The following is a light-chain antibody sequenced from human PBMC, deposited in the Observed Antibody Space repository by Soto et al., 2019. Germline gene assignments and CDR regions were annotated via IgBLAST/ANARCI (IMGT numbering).Light chain of an antibody. Sequence: EIVLTQSPATLSLSPGERATLSCRASQSIGLAIAWYQHKPGQAPRLLIYGASTRATGIPARFSGSGSGTEFTLTISSLQSEDFAVYYCQQYDNWPLTFGGGTKVEIK. CDR1: QSIGLA. CDR2: GAS. CDR3: QQYDNWPLT. V-gene: IGKV3-15*01. J-gene: IGKJ4*01.